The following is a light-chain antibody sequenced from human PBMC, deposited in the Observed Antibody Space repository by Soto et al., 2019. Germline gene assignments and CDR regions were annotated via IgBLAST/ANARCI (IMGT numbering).Light chain of an antibody. CDR2: GAS. J-gene: IGKJ1*01. Sequence: EIVMTQSPATLSVSPGERVTLSCRASQSVSINLAWYQQKPGQAPRLLIYGASTRATGIPARFSGSGSGTAFTLTISSLQSEDFAVYYCQHYNNWPPWTFGQGTKVEIK. V-gene: IGKV3-15*01. CDR3: QHYNNWPPWT. CDR1: QSVSIN.